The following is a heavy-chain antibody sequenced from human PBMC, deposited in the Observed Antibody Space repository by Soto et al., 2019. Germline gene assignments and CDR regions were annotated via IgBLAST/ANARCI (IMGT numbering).Heavy chain of an antibody. Sequence: QVQVVQSEAEVKKPGSSVKLSCKASGGSFTSHDINWVRQAPGHGLEWVGGIIPLLGSPDYAPQFLDRVTITADASTRTAFMEVRRLRSEDTAVYYCSTALWGADNFGIYFESWGQGTLVSVSS. CDR3: STALWGADNFGIYFES. CDR1: GGSFTSHD. D-gene: IGHD2-21*01. CDR2: IIPLLGSP. V-gene: IGHV1-69*12. J-gene: IGHJ4*02.